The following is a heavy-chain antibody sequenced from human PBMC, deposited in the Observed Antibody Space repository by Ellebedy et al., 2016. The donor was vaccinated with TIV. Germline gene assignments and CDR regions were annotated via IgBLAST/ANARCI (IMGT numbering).Heavy chain of an antibody. CDR1: GYTLTDYD. CDR3: ARSRTDHHVLRFLEWLLYPGGFDY. J-gene: IGHJ4*02. CDR2: ISAYNGNT. Sequence: ASVKVSXKASGYTLTDYDINWVRQATGQGLEWMGWISAYNGNTNYAQKLQGRVTMTTDTSTSTAYMELSSLRSEDTAVYYCARSRTDHHVLRFLEWLLYPGGFDYWGQGTLVTVSS. D-gene: IGHD3-3*01. V-gene: IGHV1-18*01.